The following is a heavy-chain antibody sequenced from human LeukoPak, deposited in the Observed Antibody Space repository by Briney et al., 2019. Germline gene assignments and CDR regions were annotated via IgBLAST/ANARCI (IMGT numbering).Heavy chain of an antibody. D-gene: IGHD2-2*01. J-gene: IGHJ6*04. V-gene: IGHV4-30-2*01. Sequence: PSETLSLTCAVSGGSISSGGYSWSWIRQPPGKGLEWIGYIYHSGSTYYNPSLKSRVTISVDRSKNQFSLKLSSVTAADTAVYYCARYRSSTSCFQSGGHYYGMDVWGKGTTVTVSS. CDR2: IYHSGST. CDR1: GGSISSGGYS. CDR3: ARYRSSTSCFQSGGHYYGMDV.